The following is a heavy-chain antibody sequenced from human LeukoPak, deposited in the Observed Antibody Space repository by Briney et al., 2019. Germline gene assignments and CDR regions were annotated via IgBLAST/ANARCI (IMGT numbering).Heavy chain of an antibody. CDR2: FDPEDGET. CDR3: ATDRGDYGVNWFDP. J-gene: IGHJ5*02. D-gene: IGHD2-21*02. V-gene: IGHV1-24*01. Sequence: ASVKVSCKVSGYTLTELSMHWVRQAPGKGLEWMGGFDPEDGETIYAQKFQGGVTMTEDTSTDTAYMELSSLRSEDTAVYYCATDRGDYGVNWFDPWGQGTLVTVSS. CDR1: GYTLTELS.